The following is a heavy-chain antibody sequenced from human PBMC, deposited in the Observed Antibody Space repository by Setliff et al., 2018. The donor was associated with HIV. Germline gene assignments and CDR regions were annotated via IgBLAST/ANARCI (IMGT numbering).Heavy chain of an antibody. V-gene: IGHV4-31*03. J-gene: IGHJ6*02. CDR2: IYYSGST. Sequence: PSETLSLTCTVSDDPINSFYWTWIRQHPGKGLEWIGYIYYSGSTYYNPSLKSRLTISLDTSKNQFSLKLTSVTAADTAVYYCARDNPHFGVASSYYYGMDVWGQGTTVTVSS. CDR1: DDPINSFY. D-gene: IGHD3-3*01. CDR3: ARDNPHFGVASSYYYGMDV.